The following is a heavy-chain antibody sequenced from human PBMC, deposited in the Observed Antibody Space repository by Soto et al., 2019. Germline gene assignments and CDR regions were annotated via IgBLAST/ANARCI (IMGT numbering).Heavy chain of an antibody. Sequence: PLETLSLTCTVSGGSISSSSYCWGWIRQPPGKRLEWIGSIYYSGSTYYNPSLKSRVTISVDTSKNQFSLKLSSVTAADTAVYYCARTGSRSWYWDYWGQGTLVTVS. CDR1: GGSISSSSYC. V-gene: IGHV4-39*01. CDR3: ARTGSRSWYWDY. J-gene: IGHJ4*02. D-gene: IGHD6-13*01. CDR2: IYYSGST.